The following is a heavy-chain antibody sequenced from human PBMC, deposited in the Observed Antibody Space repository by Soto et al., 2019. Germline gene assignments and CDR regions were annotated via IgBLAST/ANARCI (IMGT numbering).Heavy chain of an antibody. V-gene: IGHV3-23*01. CDR2: ISGSGGST. J-gene: IGHJ3*02. CDR3: AKDLPYLEQQLVLDAFDI. D-gene: IGHD6-13*01. CDR1: GFTFSSYA. Sequence: PVGSLRLSCAASGFTFSSYAMSWVGQAPGKGPEWVSAISGSGGSTYYADSVKGRFTISRDNSKNTLYLQMNSLRAEDTAVYYCAKDLPYLEQQLVLDAFDIWGQGTMVTVSS.